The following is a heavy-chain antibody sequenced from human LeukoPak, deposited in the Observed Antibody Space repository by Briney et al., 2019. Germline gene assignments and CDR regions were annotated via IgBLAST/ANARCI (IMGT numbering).Heavy chain of an antibody. CDR1: GYTFTGYY. CDR2: IYPKTGGT. V-gene: IGHV1-2*02. D-gene: IGHD6-19*01. J-gene: IGHJ4*02. CDR3: ARDKTVAGSALAYYFDY. Sequence: ASVKVSCKASGYTFTGYYLHWVRQAPGQGLEWMGWIYPKTGGTSYAQKFQGRVTMARDTSINTAYMELSGLRSDDTAVYYCARDKTVAGSALAYYFDYWGQGTLVTVSS.